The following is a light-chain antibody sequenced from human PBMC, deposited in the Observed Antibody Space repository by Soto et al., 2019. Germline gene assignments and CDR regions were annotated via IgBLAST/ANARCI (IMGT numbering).Light chain of an antibody. Sequence: DIQMTQSPSSLSASVGDRVTITCRASQSIRSNLNWYQQKQGKAPKLLIYAASSSQSGVPLRFSGSGSGTDFTLTISSLQPEDFAIYYCQQSYSTPRTFGEGTKVDIK. CDR1: QSIRSN. J-gene: IGKJ1*01. CDR3: QQSYSTPRT. V-gene: IGKV1-39*01. CDR2: AAS.